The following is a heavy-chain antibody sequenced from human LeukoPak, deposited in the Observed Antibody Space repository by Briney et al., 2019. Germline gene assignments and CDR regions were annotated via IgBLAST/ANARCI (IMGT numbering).Heavy chain of an antibody. Sequence: SETLSLTCAVYGGSFSGYYWRWLRQPPGKGPEGIGEINHSGSTNYNPSLNSRVTISVDTSKNQFSLKLSSVTAADTAVYYCARAPVAAAARYYMDVWGKGTTVTVSS. CDR1: GGSFSGYY. CDR3: ARAPVAAAARYYMDV. CDR2: INHSGST. D-gene: IGHD6-13*01. J-gene: IGHJ6*03. V-gene: IGHV4-34*01.